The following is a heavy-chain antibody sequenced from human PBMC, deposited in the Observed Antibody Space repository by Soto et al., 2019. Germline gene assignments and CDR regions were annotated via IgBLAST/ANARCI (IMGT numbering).Heavy chain of an antibody. CDR3: VSLVVITPYPDY. CDR2: ISYDGSNK. J-gene: IGHJ4*02. CDR1: GFTFSSYA. Sequence: GGSLRLSCAASGFTFSSYAMHWVRQAPGKGLEWVAVISYDGSNKYYADSVKGRFTISRDNSKNTLYLQMNSLRAEDTAVYYCVSLVVITPYPDYWGQGTLVTVSS. D-gene: IGHD3-22*01. V-gene: IGHV3-30-3*01.